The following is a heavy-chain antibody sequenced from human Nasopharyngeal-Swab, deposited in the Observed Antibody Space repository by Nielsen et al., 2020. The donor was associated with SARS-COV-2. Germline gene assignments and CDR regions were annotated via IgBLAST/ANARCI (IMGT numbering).Heavy chain of an antibody. J-gene: IGHJ2*01. D-gene: IGHD3-3*01. CDR1: GFTFSSYW. Sequence: GESLKISCAASGFTFSSYWMHWVRQAPGKGLVWVSRINPDGSSTDYAGSVKGRFTISRDNARNTLYLQMNSLRAEDTAVYYCARVEETIFGGEYFDLWGRGTLVTVSS. CDR3: ARVEETIFGGEYFDL. CDR2: INPDGSST. V-gene: IGHV3-74*01.